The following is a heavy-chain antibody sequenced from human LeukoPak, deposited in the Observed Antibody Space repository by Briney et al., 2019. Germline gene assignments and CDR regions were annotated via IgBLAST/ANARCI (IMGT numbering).Heavy chain of an antibody. D-gene: IGHD4-17*01. Sequence: SQSLSLTCTVSGGSITIRNYYWGWIRHPPGNGLEWIGSISYSGSTYYNPSLKSRVTISADTSKKQFSLKLSSVTAADTAVFYCARHPNGDYRNGFDPWGQGILL. CDR3: ARHPNGDYRNGFDP. CDR1: GGSITIRNYY. V-gene: IGHV4-39*01. CDR2: ISYSGST. J-gene: IGHJ5*02.